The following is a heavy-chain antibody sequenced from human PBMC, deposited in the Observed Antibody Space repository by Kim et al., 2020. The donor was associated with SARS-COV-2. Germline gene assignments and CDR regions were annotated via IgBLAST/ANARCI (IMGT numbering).Heavy chain of an antibody. V-gene: IGHV3-30*18. CDR1: GFTFSSYG. D-gene: IGHD5-18*01. CDR2: ISYDGSNK. Sequence: GGSLRLSCAASGFTFSSYGMHWVRQAPGKGLEWVAVISYDGSNKYYADSVKGRFTISRDNSKNTLYLQMNSLRAEDTAVYYCAKDRNKRIQLWLRHLHY. CDR3: AKDRNKRIQLWLRHLHY. J-gene: IGHJ6*01.